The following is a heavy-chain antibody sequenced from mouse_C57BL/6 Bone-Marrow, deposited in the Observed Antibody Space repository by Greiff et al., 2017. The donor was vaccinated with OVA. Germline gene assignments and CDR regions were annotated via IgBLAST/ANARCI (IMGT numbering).Heavy chain of an antibody. Sequence: QVQLQQSGAELARPGASVKLSCKASGYTFTSYGISWVKQRTGQGLEWIGEIYPRSGNTYYNEKFKGKATLTADKSSSTAYMELRSLTSEDSAVYFCARRWLLQGDYWGQGTTLTVSS. D-gene: IGHD2-3*01. CDR1: GYTFTSYG. CDR3: ARRWLLQGDY. CDR2: IYPRSGNT. V-gene: IGHV1-81*01. J-gene: IGHJ2*01.